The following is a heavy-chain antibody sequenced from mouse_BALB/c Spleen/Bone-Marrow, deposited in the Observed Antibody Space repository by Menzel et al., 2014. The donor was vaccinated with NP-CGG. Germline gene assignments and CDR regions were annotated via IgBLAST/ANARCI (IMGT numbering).Heavy chain of an antibody. V-gene: IGHV1-54*02. CDR3: ARPLYGSSFAWFAY. CDR2: IIGGTGGT. CDR1: GFTFSNSY. J-gene: IGHJ3*01. D-gene: IGHD1-1*01. Sequence: QVQLQQSGGEVVQPGTSVKLSCKTSGFTFSNSYISWLKLKPGQSLEWIAWIIGGTGGTTYNQKFTGKAQLTVDTSSNTAYIQLSSLTTEDSAIYYCARPLYGSSFAWFAYWGQGTLVTVSA.